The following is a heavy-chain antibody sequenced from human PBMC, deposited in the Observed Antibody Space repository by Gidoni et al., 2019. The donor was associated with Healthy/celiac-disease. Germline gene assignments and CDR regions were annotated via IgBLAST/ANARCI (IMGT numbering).Heavy chain of an antibody. D-gene: IGHD3-22*01. J-gene: IGHJ4*02. Sequence: EVQLLESGGGLVQPGGSLRLSCAASGFTFSRYAMSWVRPAPGKGLEWVSAISGSGGSTYSADSVKGRFTISRDNSKNTLYLQMNSLRAEDTAVYYCAKADFADYYDSSGYYRAPEFDYWGQGTLVTVSS. CDR1: GFTFSRYA. CDR2: ISGSGGST. V-gene: IGHV3-23*01. CDR3: AKADFADYYDSSGYYRAPEFDY.